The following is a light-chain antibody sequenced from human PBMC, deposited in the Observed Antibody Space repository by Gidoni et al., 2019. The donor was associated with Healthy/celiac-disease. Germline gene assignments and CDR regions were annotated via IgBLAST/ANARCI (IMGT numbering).Light chain of an antibody. CDR3: AAWDDSLNGWV. CDR1: SSNIGSNT. CDR2: NNN. J-gene: IGLJ3*02. Sequence: QSVLPQPPSASSTPAQRVTISCSGSSSNIGSNTVNWYQQLPGTAPKLLIYNNNQRPSGVPDRFSGSKSGTSASLAISGLQSEDEADYYCAAWDDSLNGWVFGGGTKLTVL. V-gene: IGLV1-44*01.